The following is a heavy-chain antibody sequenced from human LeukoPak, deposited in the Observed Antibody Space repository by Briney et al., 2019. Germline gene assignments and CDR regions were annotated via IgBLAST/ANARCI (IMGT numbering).Heavy chain of an antibody. CDR3: AREGWDL. CDR1: GGSISRSSYY. Sequence: SETLSLTCTVSGGSISRSSYYWGWIRQTPGKGPEWIGSIYYGGSTYYNPSLKSRVTISVDTSKNQFSLKLTSVTAADTAVYYCAREGWDLWGRGTLVTVSS. J-gene: IGHJ2*01. CDR2: IYYGGST. D-gene: IGHD2-15*01. V-gene: IGHV4-39*07.